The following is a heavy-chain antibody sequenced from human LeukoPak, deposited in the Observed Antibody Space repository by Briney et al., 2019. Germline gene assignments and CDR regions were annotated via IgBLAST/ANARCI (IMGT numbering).Heavy chain of an antibody. D-gene: IGHD6-6*01. Sequence: SETLSLTCTVSGGSISSYYWSWIRQPAGKGLEWIGRTHITGSTNYNPSLKSRVTISLDTSKNQFSLKLSSVTAADTAVYYCARAYSSSSYFDYWGQGTLVTVSS. CDR1: GGSISSYY. CDR2: THITGST. CDR3: ARAYSSSSYFDY. J-gene: IGHJ4*02. V-gene: IGHV4-4*07.